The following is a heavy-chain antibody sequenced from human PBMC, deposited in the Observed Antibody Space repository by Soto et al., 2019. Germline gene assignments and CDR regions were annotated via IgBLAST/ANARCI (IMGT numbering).Heavy chain of an antibody. V-gene: IGHV3-23*01. J-gene: IGHJ5*02. CDR2: ISGSGGST. D-gene: IGHD3-10*01. Sequence: GGSLRLSCAASGFTFSSYAMSWVRQAPGKGLEWVSAISGSGGSTYYADSVKGRFTISRDNSKNTLYLQMNSLRAEDTAVYYCAKYYIALPGQWKLFDPSGQGTLVTVSS. CDR3: AKYYIALPGQWKLFDP. CDR1: GFTFSSYA.